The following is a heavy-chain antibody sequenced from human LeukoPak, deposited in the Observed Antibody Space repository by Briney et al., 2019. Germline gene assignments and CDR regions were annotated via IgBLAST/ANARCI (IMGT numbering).Heavy chain of an antibody. V-gene: IGHV4-59*11. Sequence: SETLSLTCTVSGGSIISHYWSWIRQPPGKGREGIGYIHYSGSTNYNPSLKSRVTISIDTSKYHFSLKLNSVTAADTAVYYCAGGPPQPWELWTYTSDIGGQGTMVTVSS. CDR1: GGSIISHY. D-gene: IGHD3-16*01. J-gene: IGHJ3*02. CDR2: IHYSGST. CDR3: AGGPPQPWELWTYTSDI.